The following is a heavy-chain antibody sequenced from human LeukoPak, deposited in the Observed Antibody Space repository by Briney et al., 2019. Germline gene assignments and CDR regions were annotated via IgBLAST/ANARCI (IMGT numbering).Heavy chain of an antibody. J-gene: IGHJ4*02. CDR2: IKSNPDGGTT. CDR1: GLTYRNAW. CDR3: TTGGPHISGHPLDY. V-gene: IGHV3-15*05. Sequence: GGSLRLSCVASGLTYRNAWMTWVRQAPGKGLEWVGRIKSNPDGGTTDFAASVKGRSFISRDDSKSTLSLQMNSLKIEDTAVYYCTTGGPHISGHPLDYWGQGIPVTVPS. D-gene: IGHD2-15*01.